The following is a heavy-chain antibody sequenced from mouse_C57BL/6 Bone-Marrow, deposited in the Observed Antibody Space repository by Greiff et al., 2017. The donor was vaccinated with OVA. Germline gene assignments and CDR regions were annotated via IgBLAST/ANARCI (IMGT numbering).Heavy chain of an antibody. CDR2: INYDGSST. CDR1: GFTFSDYY. V-gene: IGHV5-16*01. J-gene: IGHJ1*03. Sequence: EVQLMESEGGLVQPGSSMKLSCTASGFTFSDYYMAWVRQVPEKGLEWVANINYDGSSTYYLDSLKSRFIISRDNAKNILYLQMSRLKSEDTATYYGARAGPSYRGHGYFDVWGRGTTVTVSS. CDR3: ARAGPSYRGHGYFDV. D-gene: IGHD2-12*01.